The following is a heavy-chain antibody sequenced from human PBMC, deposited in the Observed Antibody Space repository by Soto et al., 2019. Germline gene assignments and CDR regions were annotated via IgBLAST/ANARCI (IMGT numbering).Heavy chain of an antibody. Sequence: GGSLRLSCAASGFTFSSHAMNWVRQAPGKGLEWVALIWNAGNNKYYADAGSVKGRFTISRDNSRNTLYLEINNARADDTAVYYCVRGPDYSNFGYFDSWGQGIQVTVSS. D-gene: IGHD4-4*01. V-gene: IGHV3-33*01. J-gene: IGHJ4*02. CDR3: VRGPDYSNFGYFDS. CDR2: IWNAGNNK. CDR1: GFTFSSHA.